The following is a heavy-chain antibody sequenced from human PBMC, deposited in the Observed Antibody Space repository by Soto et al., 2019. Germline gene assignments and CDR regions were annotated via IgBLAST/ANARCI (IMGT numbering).Heavy chain of an antibody. D-gene: IGHD2-21*02. Sequence: QAGGSLRLSCAASGFTFSSYGMHWVRQAPGKGLEWVAVIWYDGSSKYYADSVKGRFTISRDNSKNTLYLQMNSLRAEDTAVYYCARDRIRAYCGGDCGSQGMDVWGQGTTVTVSS. CDR1: GFTFSSYG. CDR2: IWYDGSSK. CDR3: ARDRIRAYCGGDCGSQGMDV. V-gene: IGHV3-33*01. J-gene: IGHJ6*02.